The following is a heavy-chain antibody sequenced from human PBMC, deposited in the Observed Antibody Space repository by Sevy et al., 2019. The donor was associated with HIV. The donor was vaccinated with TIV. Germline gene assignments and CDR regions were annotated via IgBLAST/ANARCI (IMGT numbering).Heavy chain of an antibody. V-gene: IGHV1-18*01. CDR1: GYTFTNYA. D-gene: IGHD3-3*01. J-gene: IGHJ4*02. CDR2: ISGFNGDT. CDR3: VRGTTFYDFWTGGDY. Sequence: ASVKASCKASGYTFTNYAISWVRQAPGQGLEWMGWISGFNGDTKNAEKFQGRFTMTTDTSTKTAYMDLRSLRSDDTAVYYCVRGTTFYDFWTGGDYWGQGTLVTVSS.